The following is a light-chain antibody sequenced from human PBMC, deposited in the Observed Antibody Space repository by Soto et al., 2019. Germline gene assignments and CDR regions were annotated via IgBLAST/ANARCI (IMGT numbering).Light chain of an antibody. Sequence: QPVLTQPPSVSGAPGQRVTISCTGSSSNIGAGYDVHWYQQLPATAPKLLIYGNTNRPSGVPDRFSGSKSGTSASLAITGLQAEDEADYFCQSYDRSLSAWVFGGGTQLTVL. V-gene: IGLV1-40*01. CDR1: SSNIGAGYD. CDR3: QSYDRSLSAWV. CDR2: GNT. J-gene: IGLJ3*02.